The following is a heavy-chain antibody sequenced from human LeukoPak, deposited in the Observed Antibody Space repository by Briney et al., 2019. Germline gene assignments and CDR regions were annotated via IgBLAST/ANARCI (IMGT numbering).Heavy chain of an antibody. J-gene: IGHJ4*02. Sequence: SETLSLTCTVSGGSISSGSYYWSWIRQPAGKGLEWIGRIYTSGSTNYNPSLKSRVTISVDTSKNQFSLKLSSVTAADTAVYYCARTYYYDSSGYRGFDYWGQGTLVTVSS. CDR1: GGSISSGSYY. V-gene: IGHV4-61*02. CDR2: IYTSGST. CDR3: ARTYYYDSSGYRGFDY. D-gene: IGHD3-22*01.